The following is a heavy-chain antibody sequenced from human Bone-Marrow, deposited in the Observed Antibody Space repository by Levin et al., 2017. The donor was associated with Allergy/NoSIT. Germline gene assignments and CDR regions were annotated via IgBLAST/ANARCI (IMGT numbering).Heavy chain of an antibody. CDR3: ARARGIAAAGSFFAGSRYYYYNGMDV. V-gene: IGHV3-7*03. J-gene: IGHJ6*02. D-gene: IGHD6-13*01. CDR2: IKQDGSEK. CDR1: GFTFSNYW. Sequence: GGSLRLSCAGSGFTFSNYWMSWVRQAPGKGLEWVANIKQDGSEKYYVDSVKGRFTISRDNAKNSLYLRMNSLRAEETAVYYCARARGIAAAGSFFAGSRYYYYNGMDVWGQGTTVTVSS.